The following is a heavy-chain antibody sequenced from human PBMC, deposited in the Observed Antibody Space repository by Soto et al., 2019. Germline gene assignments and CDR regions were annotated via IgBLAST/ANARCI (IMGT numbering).Heavy chain of an antibody. CDR1: GYIFTDCY. CDR2: INPKNGLT. CDR3: ASGTLSSIAAPDS. D-gene: IGHD6-13*01. Sequence: ASVKVSCKSSGYIFTDCYIHWVRQAPGQGLEWMGWINPKNGLTNLSEKFRGRVTISVDTSKNHLSLKFNSLTAADTAVYYCASGTLSSIAAPDSWGQGTLVTVSS. V-gene: IGHV1-2*02. J-gene: IGHJ4*02.